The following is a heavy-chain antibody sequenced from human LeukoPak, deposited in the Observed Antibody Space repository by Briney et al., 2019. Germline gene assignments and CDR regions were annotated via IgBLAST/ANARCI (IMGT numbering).Heavy chain of an antibody. CDR2: IVGSST. J-gene: IGHJ4*02. V-gene: IGHV3-23*01. Sequence: AGSLRLSCAASGFTVRDYHMSWIRQAPGKGLELVSAIVGSSTHHADSVKGRFTISRDNFKNTLNLQMNSLRAEDSAIYYCTRDEPGSSWFNWGQRTLVTVSS. CDR1: GFTVRDYH. D-gene: IGHD6-19*01. CDR3: TRDEPGSSWFN.